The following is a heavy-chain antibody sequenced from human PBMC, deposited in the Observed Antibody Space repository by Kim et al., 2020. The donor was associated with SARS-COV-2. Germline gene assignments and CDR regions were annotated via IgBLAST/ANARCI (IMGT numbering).Heavy chain of an antibody. Sequence: ASVKVSCKASGYTFTSYYMHWVRQAPGQGLEWMGIINPSGGSTSYAQKFQGRVTMTRDTSTSTVYMELSSLRSEDTAVYYCARDILGYSGSYSGAFDIWGQGTMVTVSS. V-gene: IGHV1-46*01. J-gene: IGHJ3*02. CDR3: ARDILGYSGSYSGAFDI. CDR1: GYTFTSYY. D-gene: IGHD1-26*01. CDR2: INPSGGST.